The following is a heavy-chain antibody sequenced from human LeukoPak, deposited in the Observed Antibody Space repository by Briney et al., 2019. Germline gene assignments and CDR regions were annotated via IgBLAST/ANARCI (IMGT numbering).Heavy chain of an antibody. Sequence: GESLKISCKGSGYSFTTYCMGLGRQMPGKGLEWMGVICPRDSHTRHSPSFQGQVTISADKSITTAYLQWSSLKASDTGMYYCSRHLVPGLSSAFDSWGQGTMVTVSS. J-gene: IGHJ3*02. D-gene: IGHD3-16*01. CDR2: ICPRDSHT. CDR3: SRHLVPGLSSAFDS. V-gene: IGHV5-51*01. CDR1: GYSFTTYC.